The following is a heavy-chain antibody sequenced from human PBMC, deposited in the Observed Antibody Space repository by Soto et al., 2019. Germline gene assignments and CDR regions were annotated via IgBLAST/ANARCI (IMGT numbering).Heavy chain of an antibody. CDR1: GFSFADYA. CDR3: TRDRNVGATWGYYYYGMDV. Sequence: VHLVESGGGLVKQGRSLRLSCTTSGFSFADYAMSWFRQDPGKGREWVGFIRSKVSGGTTEYAASVKGRFTISRDDSKSIDYLQMTGLKIEDTAVYFCTRDRNVGATWGYYYYGMDVWGQGTTVTVSS. D-gene: IGHD1-26*01. V-gene: IGHV3-49*05. J-gene: IGHJ6*02. CDR2: IRSKVSGGTT.